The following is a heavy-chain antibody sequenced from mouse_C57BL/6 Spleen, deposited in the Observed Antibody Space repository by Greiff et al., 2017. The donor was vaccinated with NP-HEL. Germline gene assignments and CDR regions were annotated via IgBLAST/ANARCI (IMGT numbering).Heavy chain of an antibody. CDR2: IYPGSGST. CDR1: GYTFTSYW. V-gene: IGHV1-55*01. Sequence: VQLQQPGAELVKPGASVKMSCKASGYTFTSYWITWVKQRPGQGLEWIGDIYPGSGSTNYNEKFKSKATLTVDTSSSTAYMQLSSLTSEDSAVYYCAIYSNYHYYAMDYWGQGTSVTVSS. D-gene: IGHD2-5*01. CDR3: AIYSNYHYYAMDY. J-gene: IGHJ4*01.